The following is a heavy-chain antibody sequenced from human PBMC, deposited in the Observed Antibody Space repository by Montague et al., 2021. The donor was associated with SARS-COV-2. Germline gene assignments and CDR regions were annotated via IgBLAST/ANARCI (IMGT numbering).Heavy chain of an antibody. Sequence: SETLSLTCAVYGGPFNGYYWGWIRQPPGKGLEWIGEISHSGSTNYNPSLRNRVTISVDTSKNQFSLKMKSVIAADTAIYYCAAQWLWWKWFDPWGQGTPVTVSS. J-gene: IGHJ5*02. CDR1: GGPFNGYY. CDR3: AAQWLWWKWFDP. D-gene: IGHD6-19*01. CDR2: ISHSGST. V-gene: IGHV4-34*01.